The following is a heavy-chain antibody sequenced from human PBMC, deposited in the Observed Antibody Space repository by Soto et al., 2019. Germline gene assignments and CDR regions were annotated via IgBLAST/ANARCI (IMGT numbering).Heavy chain of an antibody. CDR3: ARVDYPYYYCGMDV. V-gene: IGHV3-30-3*01. D-gene: IGHD3-10*01. CDR2: ISYDGNNK. CDR1: GFTFSYYD. Sequence: PGGSLRLSCAASGFTFSYYDMHWVRQAPDKGLEWVAVISYDGNNKYYADSVKGRFTISRDNSKNTLYLQMNSLRAEDTAVYYCARVDYPYYYCGMDVWGQGTTVTVSS. J-gene: IGHJ6*02.